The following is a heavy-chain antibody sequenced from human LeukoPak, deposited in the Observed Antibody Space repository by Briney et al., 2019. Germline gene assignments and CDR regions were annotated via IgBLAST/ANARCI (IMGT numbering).Heavy chain of an antibody. D-gene: IGHD3-3*01. J-gene: IGHJ6*03. V-gene: IGHV3-23*01. CDR3: VRGSLASGVVVYYYYYLDV. CDR2: LSGSGAGT. CDR1: GFTFSDYA. Sequence: GSLRLSCAASGFTFSDYALGWVRQAPGRGLEWVATLSGSGAGTYYSVSVQGRFTISRDNSKRTLYLQMNSLRAEDTAVYYCVRGSLASGVVVYYYYYLDVWGKGTTVTVSS.